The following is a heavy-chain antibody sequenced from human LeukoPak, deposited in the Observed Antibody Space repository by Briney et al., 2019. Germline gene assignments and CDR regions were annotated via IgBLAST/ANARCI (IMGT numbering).Heavy chain of an antibody. CDR2: IWYDGSNK. V-gene: IGHV3-33*01. D-gene: IGHD5-24*01. CDR3: ARLSKLSPDY. J-gene: IGHJ4*02. Sequence: PGGSLRLSCAASGFTFSSYGMHWVRQAPGEGLEWVAVIWYDGSNKYYADSVKGRFTISRDNSKNTLYLQMNSLRAEDTAVYYCARLSKLSPDYWGQGTLVTVSS. CDR1: GFTFSSYG.